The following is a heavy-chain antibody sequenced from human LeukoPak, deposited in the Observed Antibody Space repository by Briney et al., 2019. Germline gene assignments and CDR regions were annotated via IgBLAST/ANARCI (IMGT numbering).Heavy chain of an antibody. CDR3: ARVYPGLGITMIVVPMGAFDI. CDR1: GGSFSGYY. V-gene: IGHV4-34*01. CDR2: INHSGST. D-gene: IGHD3-22*01. Sequence: SETQSLTCAVYGGSFSGYYWSWIRQPPGKGLEWIGEINHSGSTNYNPSLKSRVTISVDTSKNQFSLKLSSVTAADTAVYYCARVYPGLGITMIVVPMGAFDIWGQGTMVTVSS. J-gene: IGHJ3*02.